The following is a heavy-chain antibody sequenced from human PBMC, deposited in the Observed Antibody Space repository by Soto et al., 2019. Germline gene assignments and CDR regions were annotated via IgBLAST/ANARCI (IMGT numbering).Heavy chain of an antibody. CDR1: GFTFSSYG. CDR3: AKGAPLGYYYYYGMDV. V-gene: IGHV3-30*18. Sequence: GGSLRLSCAASGFTFSSYGMHWVRQAPGKGLEWVAVISYDGSNKYYADSVKGRSTISRDNSKNTLYLQMNSLRAEDTAVYYCAKGAPLGYYYYYGMDVWGQGTTVTVSS. J-gene: IGHJ6*02. CDR2: ISYDGSNK.